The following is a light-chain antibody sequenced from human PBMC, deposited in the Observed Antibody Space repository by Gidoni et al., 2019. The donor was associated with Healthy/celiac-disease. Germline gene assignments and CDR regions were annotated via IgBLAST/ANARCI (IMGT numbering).Light chain of an antibody. V-gene: IGKV3-20*01. J-gene: IGKJ1*01. CDR1: QSVSSSY. CDR2: SAS. Sequence: EIVLTQSPGTLSLSPGERAPLSCRASQSVSSSYLAWYQQKPGQAPRLLIYSASSRATGIPDRFSGSGSGTDFTLTISRLEPEDFAVYYCQQYGSSPRTFGQGTKVEIK. CDR3: QQYGSSPRT.